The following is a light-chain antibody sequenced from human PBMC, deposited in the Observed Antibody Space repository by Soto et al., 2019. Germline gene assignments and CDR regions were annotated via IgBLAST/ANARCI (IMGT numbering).Light chain of an antibody. J-gene: IGLJ1*01. CDR3: SSFAGSGTV. V-gene: IGLV2-8*01. Sequence: QSVLTQPPSASGSPGQSVTISCTGTSSDVGGYNYVSWYQQHPGKAPKLMIYEINKRPSGVPDRFSGSKSGSTASLTVSGLQAEDEAAYYCSSFAGSGTVFGTGTKVTVL. CDR1: SSDVGGYNY. CDR2: EIN.